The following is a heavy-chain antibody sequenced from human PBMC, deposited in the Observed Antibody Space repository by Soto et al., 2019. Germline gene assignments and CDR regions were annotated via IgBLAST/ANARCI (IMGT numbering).Heavy chain of an antibody. D-gene: IGHD2-2*01. CDR2: IIAYNGNT. V-gene: IGHV1-18*01. CDR3: ARDPDARHRVFQH. Sequence: ASVRVSCKASGYTFTIYGISWVRQAPGQGLEWMGWIIAYNGNTNYAQKLQGRVTMTTDTSTSTAYMELGSLRSDDTAVYYCARDPDARHRVFQHSGQGTLVTVSS. J-gene: IGHJ1*01. CDR1: GYTFTIYG.